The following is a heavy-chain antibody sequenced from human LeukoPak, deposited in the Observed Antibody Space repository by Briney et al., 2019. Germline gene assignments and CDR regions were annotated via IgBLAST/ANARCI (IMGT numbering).Heavy chain of an antibody. CDR2: IKQDGSEK. D-gene: IGHD3-3*01. Sequence: TGGSLRLSCAASGFTFSSYWMSWVRQAPGKGLEWVVNIKQDGSEKYYVDSVKGRFTISRDNAKNSLYLQMNSLRAGDTAVYYCASLITISLDAFDIWGQGTMVTVSS. J-gene: IGHJ3*02. CDR1: GFTFSSYW. CDR3: ASLITISLDAFDI. V-gene: IGHV3-7*03.